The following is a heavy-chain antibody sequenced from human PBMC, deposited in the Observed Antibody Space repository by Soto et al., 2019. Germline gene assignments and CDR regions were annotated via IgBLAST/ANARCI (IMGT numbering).Heavy chain of an antibody. CDR1: GGSVRSGDYY. CDR2: IYYSGST. D-gene: IGHD2-15*01. V-gene: IGHV4-30-4*01. CDR3: STIVRGCYQDF. J-gene: IGHJ4*02. Sequence: SETLSLTCTVSGGSVRSGDYYWGWIRHPPGKGLEWIGYIYYSGSTYYNPSLRSRVTISVDTSKNHFSLKLSSVTAADTAVYFCSTIVRGCYQDFWGQGTLVTVSS.